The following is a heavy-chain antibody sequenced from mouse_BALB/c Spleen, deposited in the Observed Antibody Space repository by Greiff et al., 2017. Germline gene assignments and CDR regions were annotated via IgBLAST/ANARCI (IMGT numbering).Heavy chain of an antibody. Sequence: VNVVESGPGLVAPSQSLSITCTVSGFSLTSYGVHWVRQPPGKGLEWLGVIWAGGSTNYNSALMSRLSISKDNSKSQVFLKMNSLQTDDTAMYYCAREGLLLRFFDYWGQGTTLTVSS. CDR3: AREGLLLRFFDY. CDR1: GFSLTSYG. J-gene: IGHJ2*01. CDR2: IWAGGST. D-gene: IGHD1-1*01. V-gene: IGHV2-9*02.